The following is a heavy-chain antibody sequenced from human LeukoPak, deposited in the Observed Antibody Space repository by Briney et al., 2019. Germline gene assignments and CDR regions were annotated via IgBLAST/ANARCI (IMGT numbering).Heavy chain of an antibody. D-gene: IGHD3-22*01. J-gene: IGHJ4*02. CDR2: ISGSGGST. V-gene: IGHV3-23*01. Sequence: PGGSLRLSCAASGFTFSSYAMSWVRQAPGKGLEWVSAISGSGGSTYYADSVKGRFTISRDNSKNTLYLQMNSLRAQDKAVYYCAKKYYYDSSGYYRLNDYWGQGTLVTVSS. CDR3: AKKYYYDSSGYYRLNDY. CDR1: GFTFSSYA.